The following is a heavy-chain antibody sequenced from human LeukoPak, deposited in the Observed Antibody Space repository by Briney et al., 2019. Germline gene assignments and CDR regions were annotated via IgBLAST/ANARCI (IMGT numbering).Heavy chain of an antibody. V-gene: IGHV4-34*01. CDR3: ARRKYEFSVFDY. D-gene: IGHD3/OR15-3a*01. J-gene: IGHJ4*02. Sequence: MASETLSLTCAVYGASFSGYYWTWIRQPPGKGLEWIGEINHSGSTSYNPSLKSRITISVDTSKNRFSLRLSSVTAADTAVYYCARRKYEFSVFDYWGQGTLVTVSS. CDR2: INHSGST. CDR1: GASFSGYY.